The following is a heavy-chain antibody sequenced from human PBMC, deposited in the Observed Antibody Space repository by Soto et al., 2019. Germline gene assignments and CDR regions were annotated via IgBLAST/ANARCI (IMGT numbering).Heavy chain of an antibody. J-gene: IGHJ4*02. Sequence: GGSLRLSCAASGFTFDDYGMSWVRQAPGKGLEWVSGINWNGGSTGYADSVKGRFTISRDNAKISLYLQMNSLRAEDTALYYCARDSSWELLSPHYFDYWGQGTLVTVSS. D-gene: IGHD1-26*01. CDR2: INWNGGST. V-gene: IGHV3-20*04. CDR1: GFTFDDYG. CDR3: ARDSSWELLSPHYFDY.